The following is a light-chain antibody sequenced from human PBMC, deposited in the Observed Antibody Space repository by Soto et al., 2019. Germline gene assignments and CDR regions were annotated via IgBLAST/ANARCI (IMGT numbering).Light chain of an antibody. CDR2: DVS. CDR1: NSDVRGYNY. J-gene: IGLJ2*01. Sequence: QSALTQPASVSGSPGQSITISCTGTNSDVRGYNYVSWYQHHPGRAPKLMIYDVSNRPSGISNRFSGSKSGNTASLTISGLQAEDEADYYCSSYSSSSTLSVVFGGGTKLTVL. CDR3: SSYSSSSTLSVV. V-gene: IGLV2-14*03.